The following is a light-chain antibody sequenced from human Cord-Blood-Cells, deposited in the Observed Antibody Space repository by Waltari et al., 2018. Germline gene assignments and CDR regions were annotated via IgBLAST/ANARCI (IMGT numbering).Light chain of an antibody. CDR2: AAS. CDR1: QGISSY. V-gene: IGKV1-8*01. Sequence: AIRITQSPSSLSASTGDRVTITFRASQGISSYLAWYQQKPGKAPKLLIYAASTLQSGVPSRFSGSGSGTDFTLTISCLQSEDFATYNCQQYYSYPRTFGQGTKVEIK. J-gene: IGKJ1*01. CDR3: QQYYSYPRT.